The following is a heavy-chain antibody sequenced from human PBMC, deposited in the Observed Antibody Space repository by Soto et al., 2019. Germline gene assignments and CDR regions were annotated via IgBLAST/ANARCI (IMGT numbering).Heavy chain of an antibody. J-gene: IGHJ5*02. CDR3: TTDGPYSRSSIWLDH. CDR1: GFTFSNAW. D-gene: IGHD6-6*01. Sequence: EVQLVESGGGLVKTGGSLRLSCAASGFTFSNAWMTWVRQAPGKGLEWVGRIKCKSDGETTDYAAPVKGRFTISREDSRNTLYLQMNRLNTEDTAVYYCTTDGPYSRSSIWLDHWGQGTLVTVSS. CDR2: IKCKSDGETT. V-gene: IGHV3-15*01.